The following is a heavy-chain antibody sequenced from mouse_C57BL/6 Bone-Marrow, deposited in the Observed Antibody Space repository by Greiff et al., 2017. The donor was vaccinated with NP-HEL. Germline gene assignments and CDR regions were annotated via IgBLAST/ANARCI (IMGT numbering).Heavy chain of an antibody. V-gene: IGHV1-80*01. D-gene: IGHD2-1*01. CDR3: ATIYYGNYSDY. J-gene: IGHJ2*01. CDR2: IYPGDGDT. CDR1: GYAFSSYW. Sequence: VQGVESGAELVKPGASVKISCKASGYAFSSYWMNWVKQRPGKGLEWIGQIYPGDGDTNYNGKLKGKATLTADKSTSTAYMQLSSLTSEDSAVYFCATIYYGNYSDYWGQGTTLTVSS.